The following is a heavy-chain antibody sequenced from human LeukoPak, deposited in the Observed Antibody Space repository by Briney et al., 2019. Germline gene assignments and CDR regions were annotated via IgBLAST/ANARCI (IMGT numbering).Heavy chain of an antibody. J-gene: IGHJ5*02. CDR1: GGSITNYF. CDR3: ARHAPERQLAESWYDP. Sequence: SEPLSLTCAVPGGSITNYFWSGIRRPPGRGRGWIGNIFDRGSHYYNPSLRSRVPISLDASKSPFSLRLSSVTAADTAVYYCARHAPERQLAESWYDPWGQGTLVTVSS. D-gene: IGHD6-13*01. V-gene: IGHV4-59*08. CDR2: IFDRGSH.